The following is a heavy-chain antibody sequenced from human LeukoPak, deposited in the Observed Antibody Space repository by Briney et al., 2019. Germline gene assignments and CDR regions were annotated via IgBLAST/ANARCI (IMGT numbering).Heavy chain of an antibody. J-gene: IGHJ4*02. V-gene: IGHV3-30*02. CDR2: IRYDGSNK. CDR3: ARRRIVGATDYRTFDY. Sequence: QSGGSLRLSCAASGFTFSSYGMHWVRQAPGKGLEWVAFIRYDGSNKYYADSVKGRFTISRDNSKNTLYLQMNSLRAEDTAVYYCARRRIVGATDYRTFDYWGQGTLVTVSS. CDR1: GFTFSSYG. D-gene: IGHD1-26*01.